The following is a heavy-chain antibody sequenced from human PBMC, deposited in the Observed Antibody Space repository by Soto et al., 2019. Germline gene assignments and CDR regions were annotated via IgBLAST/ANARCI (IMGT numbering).Heavy chain of an antibody. Sequence: PSETLSLTCAVYGGSFSSYYWSWIRQPPGKGLEWIGYIYYSGSTNYNPSLKSRVTISVDTSKSQFSLKLSSVTAADTAVYYCARDRGYSRGNYYYGMDVWGQGTTVTVSS. V-gene: IGHV4-59*01. CDR2: IYYSGST. CDR1: GGSFSSYY. D-gene: IGHD5-18*01. J-gene: IGHJ6*02. CDR3: ARDRGYSRGNYYYGMDV.